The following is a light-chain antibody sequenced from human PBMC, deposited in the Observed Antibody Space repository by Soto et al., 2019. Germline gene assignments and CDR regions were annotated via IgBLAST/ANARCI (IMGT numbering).Light chain of an antibody. CDR1: SSNIGAGYD. CDR3: QSYDSSLSGWGEVV. V-gene: IGLV1-40*01. CDR2: GNS. Sequence: QSVLTQPPSVSGAPGQRVTISCTGSSSNIGAGYDVHWYQQLPGTAPKLLIYGNSNRPSGVPDRFSGSKSGTSASLGITGLQAEDEADYYCQSYDSSLSGWGEVVFGGGTKVTVL. J-gene: IGLJ2*01.